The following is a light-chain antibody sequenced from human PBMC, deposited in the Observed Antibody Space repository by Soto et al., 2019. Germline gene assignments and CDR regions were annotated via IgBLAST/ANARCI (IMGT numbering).Light chain of an antibody. V-gene: IGKV3-15*01. Sequence: THSPAPLSVSPGERATLSCRASQSLSNNLAWYQQKPGQAPRLLIYGASTRAAGIPDRFSGSGSGTEFTLTISSRQSEDFAVYYCQQFHNGSPITFGQGTRLEIK. CDR1: QSLSNN. CDR2: GAS. J-gene: IGKJ5*01. CDR3: QQFHNGSPIT.